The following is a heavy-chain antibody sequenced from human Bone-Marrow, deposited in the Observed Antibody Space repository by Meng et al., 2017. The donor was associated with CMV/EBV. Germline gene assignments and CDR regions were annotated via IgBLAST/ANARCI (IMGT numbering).Heavy chain of an antibody. D-gene: IGHD2-2*01. J-gene: IGHJ4*02. CDR1: GFTFSNAW. CDR3: ARFLVWYQLLFDY. V-gene: IGHV3-7*01. CDR2: IKEDGSEK. Sequence: GGSLRPSCAASGFTFSNAWMSWVRQAPGKGLEWVANIKEDGSEKYYVDSVRGRFTISRDNAKNSLYLQMNSLRAEDTAVYYCARFLVWYQLLFDYWGQGTLVTVSS.